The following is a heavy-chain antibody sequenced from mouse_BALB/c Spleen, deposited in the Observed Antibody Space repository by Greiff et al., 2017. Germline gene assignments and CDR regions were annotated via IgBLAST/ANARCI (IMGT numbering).Heavy chain of an antibody. J-gene: IGHJ3*01. CDR2: ISSGSSTI. Sequence: EVQLVESGGGLVQPGGSRKLSCAASGFTFSSFGMHWVRQAPEKGLEWVAYISSGSSTIYYAATVKGRFTISRDNPKNTLFLQMTSLRSEDTAMYYCARSDYDYDIFAYWGQGTLVTVSA. CDR3: ARSDYDYDIFAY. V-gene: IGHV5-17*02. D-gene: IGHD2-4*01. CDR1: GFTFSSFG.